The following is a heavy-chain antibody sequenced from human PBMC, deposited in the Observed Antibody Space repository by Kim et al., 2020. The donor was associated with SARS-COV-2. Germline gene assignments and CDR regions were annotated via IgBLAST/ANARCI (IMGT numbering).Heavy chain of an antibody. V-gene: IGHV5-51*01. J-gene: IGHJ4*02. Sequence: GESLKISCKGSGYSFTSYWIGWVRQMPGKGLEWMGIIYPGDSDTRYSPSFQGQVTISADKSISTAYLQWSSLKASDTAMYYCARPPYYYDSSGYHLDYWGQGTLVTVSS. CDR1: GYSFTSYW. CDR3: ARPPYYYDSSGYHLDY. CDR2: IYPGDSDT. D-gene: IGHD3-22*01.